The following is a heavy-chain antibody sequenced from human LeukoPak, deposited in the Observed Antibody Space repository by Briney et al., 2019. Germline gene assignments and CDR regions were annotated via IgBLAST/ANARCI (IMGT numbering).Heavy chain of an antibody. V-gene: IGHV1-69*13. D-gene: IGHD1-14*01. Sequence: SVKVSCKASGGTVSSYAISWVRQAPGQGLEWMGGIIPIFGTANYAQKFQGRVTITADESTSTAYMELSSLRSEDTAVYYCASPPPGASPGQFDYWGQGTLVTVSS. CDR2: IIPIFGTA. CDR3: ASPPPGASPGQFDY. CDR1: GGTVSSYA. J-gene: IGHJ4*02.